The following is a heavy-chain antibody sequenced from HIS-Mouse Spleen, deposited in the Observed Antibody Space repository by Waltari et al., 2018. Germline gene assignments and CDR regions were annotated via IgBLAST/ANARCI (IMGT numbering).Heavy chain of an antibody. Sequence: QVQLVQSGAEVKKPGSSVKVSCKASGGTFSSYAISWVRQAPGQGLEWMGGIIPIVGTANYEQKFQGRVTSTADESTSTAYMELSSLRSEDTAVYYCASIAVAGTNAFDIWGQGTMVTVSS. CDR2: IIPIVGTA. CDR1: GGTFSSYA. V-gene: IGHV1-69*01. D-gene: IGHD6-19*01. J-gene: IGHJ3*02. CDR3: ASIAVAGTNAFDI.